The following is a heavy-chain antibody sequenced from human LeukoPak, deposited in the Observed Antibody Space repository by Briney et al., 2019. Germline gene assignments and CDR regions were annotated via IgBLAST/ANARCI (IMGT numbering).Heavy chain of an antibody. CDR3: AKDLAPAFIVVVPAALDP. J-gene: IGHJ5*02. D-gene: IGHD2-2*01. CDR2: ISGSGGST. Sequence: GVSLRLSCAASGFTFSSFAMTWVRQAPGKGLEWVSTISGSGGSTYYADSVKVRFTISRDNSKNTLYLQMNSLRAEDTAVYYCAKDLAPAFIVVVPAALDPWGQGTLVTVSS. V-gene: IGHV3-23*01. CDR1: GFTFSSFA.